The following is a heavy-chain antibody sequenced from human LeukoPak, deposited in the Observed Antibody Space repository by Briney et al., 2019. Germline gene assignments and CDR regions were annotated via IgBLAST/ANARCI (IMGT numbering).Heavy chain of an antibody. J-gene: IGHJ4*02. V-gene: IGHV1-69*04. Sequence: ASVKVSCKASGGTFSSYAISWVRQAPGQGLEWMGRIIPIFGIANYAQKFQGRVTITADKSTSTAYMELSSLRSEDTAVYYCATDTMVRGPFDYWGQGTLVTVSS. CDR2: IIPIFGIA. D-gene: IGHD3-10*01. CDR3: ATDTMVRGPFDY. CDR1: GGTFSSYA.